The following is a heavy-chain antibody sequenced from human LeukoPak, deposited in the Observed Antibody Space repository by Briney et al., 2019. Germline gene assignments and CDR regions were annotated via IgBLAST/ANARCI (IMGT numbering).Heavy chain of an antibody. J-gene: IGHJ6*03. CDR1: GGTFIGQA. Sequence: ASVKVSCKPSGGTFIGQAVSWVRQAPGQGLEWMGRIIPIFGSTDYSQKFQGRVTITTDEPATIVYMELSSLRSDDTAVYYCARGVRSHFYDYSGLYYYYLDLWGKGTTVTVSS. V-gene: IGHV1-69*05. D-gene: IGHD3-16*01. CDR2: IIPIFGST. CDR3: ARGVRSHFYDYSGLYYYYLDL.